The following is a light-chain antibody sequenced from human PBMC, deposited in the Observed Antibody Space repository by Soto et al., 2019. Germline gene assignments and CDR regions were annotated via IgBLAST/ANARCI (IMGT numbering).Light chain of an antibody. CDR2: DVS. CDR1: QSVSSY. V-gene: IGKV3-20*01. J-gene: IGKJ4*01. CDR3: QQYGSSLALT. Sequence: EIVLTQSPATLSLSPGERATLSCRASQSVSSYLAWYQQKPGQAPRLLIYDVSNRAPGIPARFTGSGSGTDFTLTISRLEPEDFAVYYCQQYGSSLALTFGGGTKVDI.